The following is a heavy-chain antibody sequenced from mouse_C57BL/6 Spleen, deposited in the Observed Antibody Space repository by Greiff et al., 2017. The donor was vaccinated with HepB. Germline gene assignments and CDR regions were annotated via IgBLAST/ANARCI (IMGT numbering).Heavy chain of an antibody. J-gene: IGHJ4*01. Sequence: EVQLQQSGPELVKPGASVKISCKASGYTFTDYYMNWVKQSHGKSLEWIGDINPNNGGTSYNQKFKGKATLTVDKSSSTAYMELRSLTSEDSAVYYCASGPLEAMDYWGQGTSVTVSS. CDR2: INPNNGGT. D-gene: IGHD2-10*02. CDR1: GYTFTDYY. CDR3: ASGPLEAMDY. V-gene: IGHV1-26*01.